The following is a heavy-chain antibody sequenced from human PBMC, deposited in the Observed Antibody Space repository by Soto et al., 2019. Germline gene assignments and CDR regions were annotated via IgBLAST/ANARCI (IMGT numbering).Heavy chain of an antibody. CDR2: IYNGGST. CDR1: GDSVSSVGFH. CDR3: ARAPVGLDTISYFDY. D-gene: IGHD3-3*01. Sequence: PSETLSLTCTVSGDSVSSVGFHCAWLRRPPGKGLEWIGYIYNGGSTYYRPSLESRMHMSLDATRTHYSLRLTSVTAADTAVYFCARAPVGLDTISYFDYWGQGKLVT. V-gene: IGHV4-30-4*01. J-gene: IGHJ4*02.